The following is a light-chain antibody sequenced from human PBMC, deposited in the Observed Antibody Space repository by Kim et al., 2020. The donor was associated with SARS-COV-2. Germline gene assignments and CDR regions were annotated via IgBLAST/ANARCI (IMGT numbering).Light chain of an antibody. CDR2: WAS. CDR3: QQYNTYSVT. CDR1: QNINSW. Sequence: ASVGDRVTFTCRASQNINSWLAWYQQKPGKAPKLLIYWASTLESGVPSRFSSSGSGTEYTLTINSLQPDDFGTYYCQQYNTYSVTFGQGTRLEIK. V-gene: IGKV1-5*03. J-gene: IGKJ5*01.